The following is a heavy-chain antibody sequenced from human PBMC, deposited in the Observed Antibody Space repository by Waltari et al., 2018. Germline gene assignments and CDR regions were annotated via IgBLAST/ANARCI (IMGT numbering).Heavy chain of an antibody. CDR3: ATSSGADY. CDR1: GYLITSGYY. J-gene: IGHJ4*02. CDR2: IYHDGSP. V-gene: IGHV4-38-2*01. Sequence: QVQLQESGPRLVKPSETLSPTCAVSGYLITSGYYWGWVRQPPGKGLEWITSIYHDGSPHYNPSLKSRVTISVDTSKNRISLNLTSVTAADTAVYYCATSSGADYWGQGILVTVSS. D-gene: IGHD3-22*01.